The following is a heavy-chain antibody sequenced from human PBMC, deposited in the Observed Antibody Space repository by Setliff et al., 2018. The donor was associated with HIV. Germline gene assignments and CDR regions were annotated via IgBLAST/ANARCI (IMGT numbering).Heavy chain of an antibody. Sequence: PGESLKISCKGSGYSFTSYWIGWVRQMPGKGLEWMGIIYPGDSDIRYSPSFQGQVTISADKSVSTAYLQWSSLKASDTAMYYCARQPHGDFWTDYVNAFDIWGQGTMVTVSS. CDR2: IYPGDSDI. CDR3: ARQPHGDFWTDYVNAFDI. CDR1: GYSFTSYW. V-gene: IGHV5-51*01. D-gene: IGHD3-3*01. J-gene: IGHJ3*02.